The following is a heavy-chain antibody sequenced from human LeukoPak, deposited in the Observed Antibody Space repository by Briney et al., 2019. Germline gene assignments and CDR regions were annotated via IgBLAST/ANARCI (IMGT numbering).Heavy chain of an antibody. V-gene: IGHV4-59*01. CDR2: IYYSGST. CDR1: GGSISSYY. CDR3: ARDQGTWWFDP. Sequence: SETLSLTCTVSGGSISSYYWSWIRQPPGKGLEWIGYIYYSGSTNYNPSLKSRVTISVDTSKNQFSLKLSSVTAADTALYYCARDQGTWWFDPWGQGTLLTVSS. D-gene: IGHD3-10*01. J-gene: IGHJ5*02.